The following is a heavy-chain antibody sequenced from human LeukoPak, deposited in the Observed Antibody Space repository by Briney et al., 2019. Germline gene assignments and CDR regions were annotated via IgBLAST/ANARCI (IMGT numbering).Heavy chain of an antibody. V-gene: IGHV3-23*01. CDR3: AKVRNRGFWSGAYHFDF. J-gene: IGHJ4*02. Sequence: GGSLRLSCAVSGFTFSSYAMSWVRQAPGKGLEWVSSISGSGEATYYADSVKGRFTISRDNSNNTLYLQLNSLRAEDTALYYCAKVRNRGFWSGAYHFDFWGQGTLVTVSS. CDR2: ISGSGEAT. CDR1: GFTFSSYA. D-gene: IGHD3-3*01.